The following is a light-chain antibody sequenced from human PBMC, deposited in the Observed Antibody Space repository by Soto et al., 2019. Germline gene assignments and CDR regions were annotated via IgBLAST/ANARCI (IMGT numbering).Light chain of an antibody. CDR2: GNS. Sequence: QSVLTQPPSVSGAPGQRVTISCTGSSSNIGAGYDVHWYQQLPGTAPKLLIYGNSNRPSGVPDRFSGSKSGTSASLAITGLQAEDGADYYCQSYDSSLSAPVVFGGGTQLTVL. CDR3: QSYDSSLSAPVV. CDR1: SSNIGAGYD. V-gene: IGLV1-40*01. J-gene: IGLJ2*01.